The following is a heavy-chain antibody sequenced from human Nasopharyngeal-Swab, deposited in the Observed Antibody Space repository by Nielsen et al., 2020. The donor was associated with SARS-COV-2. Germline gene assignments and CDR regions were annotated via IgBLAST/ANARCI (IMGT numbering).Heavy chain of an antibody. CDR1: GGTFTSYD. J-gene: IGHJ6*02. CDR2: MNPNSGNT. V-gene: IGHV1-8*01. D-gene: IGHD3-3*01. CDR3: ARAPTGTIFGVVLLYYYGMDV. Sequence: ASVKVSCKASGGTFTSYDINWVRQATGQGLEWMGWMNPNSGNTGYAQKFQGRVTMTRNTSISTAYMELSSLRSEDTAVYYCARAPTGTIFGVVLLYYYGMDVWGQGTTVTVSS.